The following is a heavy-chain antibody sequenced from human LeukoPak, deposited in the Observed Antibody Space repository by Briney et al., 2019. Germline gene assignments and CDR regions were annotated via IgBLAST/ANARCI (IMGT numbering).Heavy chain of an antibody. J-gene: IGHJ4*02. Sequence: PGGSLRLSCVASGFIFSNYWMYWVRQAPGKGLEWVSAISGSGGSTYYADSVKGRFTISRDNSKNTLYLQMNSLRAEDTAVYYCAKQVTYYYDSSGIDWGQGTLVTVSS. CDR3: AKQVTYYYDSSGID. CDR2: ISGSGGST. V-gene: IGHV3-23*01. CDR1: GFIFSNYW. D-gene: IGHD3-22*01.